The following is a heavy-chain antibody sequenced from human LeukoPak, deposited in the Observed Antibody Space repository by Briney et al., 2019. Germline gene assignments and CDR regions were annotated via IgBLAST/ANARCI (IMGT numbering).Heavy chain of an antibody. V-gene: IGHV1-2*02. CDR2: INPNTGGS. J-gene: IGHJ4*02. D-gene: IGHD2-15*01. CDR1: GYTFTDYY. Sequence: ASVKVSCKASGYTFTDYYIHWVRQAPGQGLEWMGWINPNTGGSIFAQKFRGRVTMTRDTSISTAHMELSSLTSDDTALYFCARAGFCSGGICPDYFDFWGQGTLVTVSS. CDR3: ARAGFCSGGICPDYFDF.